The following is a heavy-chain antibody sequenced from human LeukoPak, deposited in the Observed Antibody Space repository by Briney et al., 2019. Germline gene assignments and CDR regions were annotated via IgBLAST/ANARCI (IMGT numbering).Heavy chain of an antibody. J-gene: IGHJ4*02. Sequence: PGGSLRLSCAASGFTFSSYAMSWVRQAPGKGLEWVAVISYDGSDTYYADSVKGRFTISRDNSKSTLYLQMNSLRVDDTAVYYCARNPGVGSSWYRLHYWGQGTLVTVSS. V-gene: IGHV3-30-3*01. D-gene: IGHD6-13*01. CDR1: GFTFSSYA. CDR2: ISYDGSDT. CDR3: ARNPGVGSSWYRLHY.